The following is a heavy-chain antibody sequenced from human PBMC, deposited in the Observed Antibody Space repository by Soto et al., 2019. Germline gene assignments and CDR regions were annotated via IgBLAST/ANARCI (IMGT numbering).Heavy chain of an antibody. V-gene: IGHV3-23*01. CDR2: ISDTGDRT. CDR1: GVTRSMYA. CDR3: AKEVEGDWFYFDF. D-gene: IGHD3-9*01. J-gene: IGHJ4*02. Sequence: EVQLLESGGGLVQPGGSLTLSSAASGVTRSMYAVTWVRQAPGKGLEWVSSISDTGDRTYYTDSVKGRFTVSRVTSKQTVYVQLRRLRGEGAGVYYCAKEVEGDWFYFDFWGQGTLVTVSS.